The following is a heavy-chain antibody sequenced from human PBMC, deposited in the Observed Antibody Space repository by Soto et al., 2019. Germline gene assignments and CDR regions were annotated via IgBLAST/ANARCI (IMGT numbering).Heavy chain of an antibody. D-gene: IGHD2-15*01. CDR1: GFTFSNYD. Sequence: QVQLVESGGGVIQPGRSLRLSCAASGFTFSNYDMHWVRQAPGKGLEWVAVISYDGSNKYYADSVRGRFTISRDNSKNTLYLQMNSLRADDTAVYYCAKAAATYYCSGGYCYNYYFDSWGQVTLVTVSS. J-gene: IGHJ4*02. V-gene: IGHV3-30*18. CDR3: AKAAATYYCSGGYCYNYYFDS. CDR2: ISYDGSNK.